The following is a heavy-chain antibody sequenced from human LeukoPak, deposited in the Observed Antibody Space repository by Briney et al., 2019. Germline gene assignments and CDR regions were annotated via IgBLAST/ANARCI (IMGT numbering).Heavy chain of an antibody. J-gene: IGHJ4*02. CDR2: IYTSGST. CDR1: GVSISSYY. V-gene: IGHV4-4*07. Sequence: PSETLSLTCTVSGVSISSYYWSWIRQPAGKGLEWIGRIYTSGSTNYNPSLKSRLTMSVDTSNNQSSLKLSSVTAADTAVYYCARDSSGYSDRPRWEYWGKGTLVTVSS. D-gene: IGHD5-12*01. CDR3: ARDSSGYSDRPRWEY.